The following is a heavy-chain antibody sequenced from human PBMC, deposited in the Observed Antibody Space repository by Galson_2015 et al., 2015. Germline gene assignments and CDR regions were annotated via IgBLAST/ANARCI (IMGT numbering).Heavy chain of an antibody. CDR2: ITVSGSST. CDR3: AILSTWSALDY. D-gene: IGHD6-13*01. CDR1: GFTFNNYA. J-gene: IGHJ4*02. Sequence: SLRLSCAASGFTFNNYAMSWVRQAPGKGLEWVSDITVSGSSTSYADSVRGRFTISRDNSKNTLYLQMNSLRAEDTAVYYCAILSTWSALDYWGQGTLVTVSS. V-gene: IGHV3-23*01.